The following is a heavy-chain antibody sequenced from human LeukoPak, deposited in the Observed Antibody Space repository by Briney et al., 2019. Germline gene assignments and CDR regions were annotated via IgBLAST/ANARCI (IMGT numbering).Heavy chain of an antibody. J-gene: IGHJ3*02. CDR3: ARAGLRDAFDI. D-gene: IGHD5-12*01. V-gene: IGHV3-30-3*01. Sequence: PGGSLRLSCAASGFTFSNAWMSWVRQAPGKGLEWVAVISYDGSNKYYADSVKGRFTISRDNSKNTLYLQMNSLRAEDTAVYYRARAGLRDAFDIWGQGTMVTVSS. CDR2: ISYDGSNK. CDR1: GFTFSNAW.